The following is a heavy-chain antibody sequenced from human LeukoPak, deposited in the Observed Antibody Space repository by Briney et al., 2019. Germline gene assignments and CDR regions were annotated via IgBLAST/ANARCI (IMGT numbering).Heavy chain of an antibody. CDR2: IYPGDSNI. Sequence: GESLKISCKGSGYSFTSYWIGWVRQVPGKGLEWMGIIYPGDSNIKHSPSFQGQVTISADKSIRTAYLQWSSLKASDTAMYYCASGEVAGGPAPLDYWGQGTLVTVSS. CDR3: ASGEVAGGPAPLDY. D-gene: IGHD6-13*01. V-gene: IGHV5-51*01. J-gene: IGHJ4*02. CDR1: GYSFTSYW.